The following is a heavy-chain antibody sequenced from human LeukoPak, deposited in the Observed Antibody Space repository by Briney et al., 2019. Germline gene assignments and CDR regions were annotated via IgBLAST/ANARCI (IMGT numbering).Heavy chain of an antibody. V-gene: IGHV4-59*01. CDR2: IYYSGST. CDR3: ARLKVSGEGFDAFDI. D-gene: IGHD3-3*01. CDR1: GGSISSYY. Sequence: SETLSLTCTVSGGSISSYYWSWIRRPPGKGLEWIGYIYYSGSTNYNPSLKSRVTISVDTSKNQFSLKLSSVTAADTAVYYCARLKVSGEGFDAFDIWGQGTMVTVSS. J-gene: IGHJ3*02.